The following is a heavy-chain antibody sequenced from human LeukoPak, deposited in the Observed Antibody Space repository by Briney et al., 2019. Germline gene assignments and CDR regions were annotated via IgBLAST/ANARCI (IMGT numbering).Heavy chain of an antibody. CDR2: ISESNIVT. Sequence: GGSLRLSCAASGFTFSSYWMSWVRQAPGKGLEWVSGISESNIVTYYADSVKGRFTISRDNAKNTLYLQMNSLTVEDTAVYYCARDAAAGAGVFDYWGQGTLVTVSS. CDR3: ARDAAAGAGVFDY. V-gene: IGHV3-23*01. CDR1: GFTFSSYW. J-gene: IGHJ4*02. D-gene: IGHD6-13*01.